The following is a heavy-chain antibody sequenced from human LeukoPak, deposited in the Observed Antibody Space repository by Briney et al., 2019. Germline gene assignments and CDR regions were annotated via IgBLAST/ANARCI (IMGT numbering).Heavy chain of an antibody. J-gene: IGHJ3*02. V-gene: IGHV3-23*01. CDR3: AKEPRWEQLHSFDI. Sequence: GGSLRFSCVASGFAFPTYAMMWVRQVPGKGLEWVSSIRVSDGARFYADSVKGRFTMSRDNPKNTLFLQMNSLRPEDTAVYYCAKEPRWEQLHSFDIWGQGTTVTVSS. D-gene: IGHD1/OR15-1a*01. CDR2: IRVSDGAR. CDR1: GFAFPTYA.